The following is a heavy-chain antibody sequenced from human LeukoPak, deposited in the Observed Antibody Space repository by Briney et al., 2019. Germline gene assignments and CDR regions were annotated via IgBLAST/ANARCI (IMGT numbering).Heavy chain of an antibody. CDR2: IYPGDSAT. CDR1: GYSSTTYW. J-gene: IGHJ6*04. D-gene: IGHD5/OR15-5a*01. CDR3: ARQQVSFYYYFGMDV. V-gene: IGHV5-51*01. Sequence: GASLKFSCTASGYSSTTYWIAWVRQLPGKGLEWMGIIYPGDSATRYRTSFQGQVTTSAVTTISTAFLQWSGLEASDTARDYCARQQVSFYYYFGMDVWGKGTTVTVSS.